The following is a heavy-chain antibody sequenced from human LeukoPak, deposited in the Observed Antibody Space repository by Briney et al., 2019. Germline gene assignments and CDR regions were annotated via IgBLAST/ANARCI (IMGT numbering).Heavy chain of an antibody. CDR1: GYTFTGNY. D-gene: IGHD1-26*01. Sequence: ASVKVSCKASGYTFTGNYMHWVRQAPGQGLEWMGWINPNSGGTNYAQKFQGRVTMTRDTSISTDYMELSRLRSDDTAVYYCAREVGATLGYWGQGTLVTVSS. V-gene: IGHV1-2*02. CDR3: AREVGATLGY. J-gene: IGHJ4*02. CDR2: INPNSGGT.